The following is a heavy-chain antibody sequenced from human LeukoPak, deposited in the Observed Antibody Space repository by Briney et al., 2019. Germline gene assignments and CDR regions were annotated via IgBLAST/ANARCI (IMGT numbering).Heavy chain of an antibody. CDR2: INPNSGGT. CDR1: GYTFTRYY. D-gene: IGHD3-10*01. Sequence: GASVKVSCKASGYTFTRYYMHWVRQAPGQGLEWMGRINPNSGGTNYAQKFQGRVTMTRDTSISTAYMELSRLRSDDTAVYYCASLLLWFGESILHDAFDIWGQGTMVTVSS. CDR3: ASLLLWFGESILHDAFDI. V-gene: IGHV1-2*06. J-gene: IGHJ3*02.